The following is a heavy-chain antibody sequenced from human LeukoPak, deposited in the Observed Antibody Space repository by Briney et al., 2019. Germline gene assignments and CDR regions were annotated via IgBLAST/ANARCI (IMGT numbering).Heavy chain of an antibody. CDR2: ISPGDSTT. CDR3: ARRDLGYYGNSGYNPDAFDI. Sequence: GESLKISCKGSGYDFTTYWIGWVRQMPGKGLEWMGIISPGDSTTKYSPSFQGQVTISADKFISTAYLQWSSLKASDTAMYYCARRDLGYYGNSGYNPDAFDIWGQGTMVTVSS. V-gene: IGHV5-51*01. J-gene: IGHJ3*02. D-gene: IGHD3-22*01. CDR1: GYDFTTYW.